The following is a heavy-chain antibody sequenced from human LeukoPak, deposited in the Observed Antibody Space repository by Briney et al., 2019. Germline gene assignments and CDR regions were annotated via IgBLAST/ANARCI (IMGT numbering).Heavy chain of an antibody. D-gene: IGHD7-27*01. Sequence: PSETLSLTCTVSGGSISSFYWNWIRQPPGKGLEWIGNIYYTGSTNHNPSLKSRVTILVDTSKNQFSLKVSSVTAADTAVYYCAKTNWGAFDIWRQGTMVTVSS. CDR2: IYYTGST. CDR3: AKTNWGAFDI. V-gene: IGHV4-59*01. CDR1: GGSISSFY. J-gene: IGHJ3*02.